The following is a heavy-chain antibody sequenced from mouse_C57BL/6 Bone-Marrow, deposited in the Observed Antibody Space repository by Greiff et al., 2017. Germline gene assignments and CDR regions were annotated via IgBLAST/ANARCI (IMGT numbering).Heavy chain of an antibody. CDR1: GFTFSDFY. D-gene: IGHD4-1*02. CDR2: SRNKANDYTT. V-gene: IGHV7-1*01. Sequence: EVKLVESGGGLVQSGRSLRLSCATSGFTFSDFYMEWVRQAPGKGLEWIAASRNKANDYTTEYSASVKGRFIVSRDTSQSILYLQMNALRAEDTAIYYCARDQLGLPFAYWGQGTLVTVSA. J-gene: IGHJ3*01. CDR3: ARDQLGLPFAY.